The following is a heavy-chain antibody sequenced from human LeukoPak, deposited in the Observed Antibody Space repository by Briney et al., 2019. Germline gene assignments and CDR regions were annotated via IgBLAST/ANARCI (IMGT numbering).Heavy chain of an antibody. CDR2: IYQSGDT. CDR3: ARGRGHCSGRYSVMVYMDV. D-gene: IGHD1-26*01. V-gene: IGHV4-38-2*01. CDR1: GYSRSSTYY. Sequence: SETLSLTCVVSGYSRSSTYYWGWIRQPPGKGLEWIGNIYQSGDTYYNPSLKSRVTISVDTSKNQFSLNVSSVTAADTAVYYCARGRGHCSGRYSVMVYMDVWGKGTTVTVSS. J-gene: IGHJ6*03.